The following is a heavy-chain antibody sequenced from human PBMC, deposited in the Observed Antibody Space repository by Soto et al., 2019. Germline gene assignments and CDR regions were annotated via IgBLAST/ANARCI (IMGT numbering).Heavy chain of an antibody. Sequence: PGESLKISCKGSGYSFTSYWIGWVRQMPGKGLEWMGIICPGDSDTRYSPSFQGQVTISADKSISTAYLQWSSLKASDTAMYYCARHSYRIAAAGTEDYWGQGTLVTVSS. J-gene: IGHJ4*02. V-gene: IGHV5-51*01. CDR2: ICPGDSDT. CDR1: GYSFTSYW. D-gene: IGHD6-13*01. CDR3: ARHSYRIAAAGTEDY.